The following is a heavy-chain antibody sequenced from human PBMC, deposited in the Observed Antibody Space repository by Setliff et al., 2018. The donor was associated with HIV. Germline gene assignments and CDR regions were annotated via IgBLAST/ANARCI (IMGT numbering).Heavy chain of an antibody. Sequence: PSETLSLTCSVSGDSISSSSYYWGWIRQPPGKGLEWIGSIYYSGSTNYNPSLKSRVTISVDTSKNQFSLKLSSVIAADTAVYYCARIFGDQGYYYGMDVWGQGTTVTVSS. J-gene: IGHJ6*02. V-gene: IGHV4-39*07. D-gene: IGHD3-3*01. CDR3: ARIFGDQGYYYGMDV. CDR1: GDSISSSSYY. CDR2: IYYSGST.